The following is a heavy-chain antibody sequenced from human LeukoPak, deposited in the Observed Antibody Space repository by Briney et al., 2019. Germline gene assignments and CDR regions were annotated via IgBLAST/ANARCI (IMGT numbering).Heavy chain of an antibody. J-gene: IGHJ1*01. D-gene: IGHD6-13*01. Sequence: GGSLRLSCAASGFTFSSYAMHWVRQAPGKGLEWVGWINPNSGGTNYAQKFQGRVTMTRDTSISTAYMELSRLRSDDTAVYYCARDSNGQQLEHWGQGTLVTVSS. CDR3: ARDSNGQQLEH. V-gene: IGHV1-2*02. CDR1: GFTFSSYA. CDR2: INPNSGGT.